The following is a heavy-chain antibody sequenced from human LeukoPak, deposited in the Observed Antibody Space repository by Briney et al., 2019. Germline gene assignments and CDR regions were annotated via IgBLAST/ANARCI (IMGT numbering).Heavy chain of an antibody. V-gene: IGHV3-30*18. CDR1: GFTFSSYE. D-gene: IGHD3-10*01. CDR2: ISYDGSNK. Sequence: GGSLRLSCAASGFTFSSYEMNWVRQAPGKGLEWVAVISYDGSNKYYADSVKGRFTISRDNSKNTLYLQMNSLRAEDTAVYYCAKEMVRGVIDYWGQGTLVTVSS. J-gene: IGHJ4*02. CDR3: AKEMVRGVIDY.